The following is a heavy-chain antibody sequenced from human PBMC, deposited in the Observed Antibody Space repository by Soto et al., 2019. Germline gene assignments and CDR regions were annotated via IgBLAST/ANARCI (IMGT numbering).Heavy chain of an antibody. V-gene: IGHV1-18*01. CDR3: ARENSYFDY. CDR2: ISAYNANA. Sequence: QIQPLQSGAEVKKPGASVKVTCKASGYTFRNFGISWVRQAPGQGLEWMGWISAYNANANYAQKFQGRLTMTTDTSTSTAYMELRSLRSDDTAVYYCARENSYFDYWGQGTLVTVSS. CDR1: GYTFRNFG. J-gene: IGHJ4*02.